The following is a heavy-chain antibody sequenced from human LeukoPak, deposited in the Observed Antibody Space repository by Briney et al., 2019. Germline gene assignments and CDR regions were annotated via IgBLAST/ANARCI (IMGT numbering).Heavy chain of an antibody. D-gene: IGHD5-24*01. CDR1: GFTFSSYS. CDR3: ARGEMATTPVDY. CDR2: ISSSSSYI. J-gene: IGHJ4*02. Sequence: GGSLRLSCAASGFTFSSYSMNWVRQAPGKGLEWVSSISSSSSYIYYADSVKGRFTISRDNAENSLYLQMNSLRAEDTAVYYCARGEMATTPVDYWGQGTLVTVSS. V-gene: IGHV3-21*01.